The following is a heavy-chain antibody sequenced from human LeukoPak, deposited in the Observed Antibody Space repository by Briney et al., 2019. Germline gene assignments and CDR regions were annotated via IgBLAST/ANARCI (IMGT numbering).Heavy chain of an antibody. CDR3: ARDGSGSYRGLSWFDP. V-gene: IGHV1-69*01. CDR1: GGTFSSYA. CDR2: IIPIFGTA. Sequence: SVKVSCKASGGTFSSYAISWVRQAPGQGLEWMGGIIPIFGTANYAQKFQGRVTITADESTSTAYMELSSLRSEDTAVYYCARDGSGSYRGLSWFDPWGQGTLVTVSS. D-gene: IGHD3-10*01. J-gene: IGHJ5*02.